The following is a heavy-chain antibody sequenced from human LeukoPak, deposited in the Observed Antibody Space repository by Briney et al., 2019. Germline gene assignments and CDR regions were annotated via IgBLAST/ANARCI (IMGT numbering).Heavy chain of an antibody. Sequence: PGGSLRLSCVASGFTLSSYWTSWVRQAPGKGLEWLANIKQDGSEKYYVDSVKGRFTISRDNAKNSLYLQMNSLGAEDTAVYYCARASHGLDVWGQGTTVTVSS. V-gene: IGHV3-7*03. D-gene: IGHD5-24*01. CDR1: GFTLSSYW. CDR3: ARASHGLDV. CDR2: IKQDGSEK. J-gene: IGHJ6*02.